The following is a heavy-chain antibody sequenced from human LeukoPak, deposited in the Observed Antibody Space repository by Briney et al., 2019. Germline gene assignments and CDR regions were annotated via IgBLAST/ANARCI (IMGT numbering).Heavy chain of an antibody. CDR2: ISSSGSTI. V-gene: IGHV3-48*03. D-gene: IGHD3-22*01. Sequence: GGSLRLSCAASGCTFISYEMNWVRQAPGKGLEWVSYISSSGSTIYYADSVKGRFTISRDNAKNSLYLQMTSLRAEDTAVYYCAELGITMIAGVWGNGTTVTISS. CDR1: GCTFISYE. J-gene: IGHJ6*04. CDR3: AELGITMIAGV.